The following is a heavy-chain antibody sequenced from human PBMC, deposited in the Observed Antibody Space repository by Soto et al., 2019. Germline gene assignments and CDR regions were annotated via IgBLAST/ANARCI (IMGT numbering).Heavy chain of an antibody. CDR3: TKKAVAGPSYYYYGMDV. CDR2: IKSKTDVGTT. D-gene: IGHD6-19*01. J-gene: IGHJ6*02. Sequence: PGGSLRLSCAASGFTFSNAWMSWVRQAPWKGLEWVGRIKSKTDVGTTDYAAPVKGRFTISRDDSKSTLYLQMNSLKTEDTAVYYCTKKAVAGPSYYYYGMDVWGQGTKVTVS. CDR1: GFTFSNAW. V-gene: IGHV3-15*01.